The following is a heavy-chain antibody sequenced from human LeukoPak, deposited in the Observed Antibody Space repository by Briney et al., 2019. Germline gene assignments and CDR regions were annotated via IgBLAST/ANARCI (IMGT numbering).Heavy chain of an antibody. J-gene: IGHJ4*02. CDR1: GYDFNSYW. CDR3: ARRSSGMDY. D-gene: IGHD1-26*01. Sequence: LGESLKISCKGCGYDFNSYWIGWVRQMPGKGLEWMGIIYPGDSDASYRPSFQGQVTFSVDKSISTAYLQWSSLKASDTAMYYCARRSSGMDYWGQGTLVTVPS. CDR2: IYPGDSDA. V-gene: IGHV5-51*01.